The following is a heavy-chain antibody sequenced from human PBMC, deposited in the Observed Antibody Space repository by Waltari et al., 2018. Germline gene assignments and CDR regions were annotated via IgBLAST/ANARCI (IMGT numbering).Heavy chain of an antibody. CDR3: AKGFFEYSSSGEDY. D-gene: IGHD6-6*01. Sequence: QVQLVESGGGVVQPGRSLRLSCAASGFTFSSYGMHWVRQAPGKGLEWVAVIWYDGSNKYYADSVKGRFTISRDNSKNTLYLQMNSLRAEDTAMYYCAKGFFEYSSSGEDYWGQGTLVTVSS. J-gene: IGHJ4*02. CDR1: GFTFSSYG. V-gene: IGHV3-30*18. CDR2: IWYDGSNK.